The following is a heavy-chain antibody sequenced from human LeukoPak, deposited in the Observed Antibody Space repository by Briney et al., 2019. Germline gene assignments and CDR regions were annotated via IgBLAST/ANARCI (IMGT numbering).Heavy chain of an antibody. CDR1: GGSFSGYY. D-gene: IGHD3-22*01. CDR3: ATLRSGSTSNAFDI. CDR2: INHSGST. J-gene: IGHJ3*02. Sequence: SETLSLTRAVYGGSFSGYYWSWIRQPPGKGLEWIGEINHSGSTDYNPSLKSRVTISVDTSKNQFSLKLRSVTAADTSVYYCATLRSGSTSNAFDIWGQGTMVTVSS. V-gene: IGHV4-34*01.